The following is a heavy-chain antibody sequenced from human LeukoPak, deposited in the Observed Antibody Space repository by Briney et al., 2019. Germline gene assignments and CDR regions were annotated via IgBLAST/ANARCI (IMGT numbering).Heavy chain of an antibody. Sequence: PGESLKISCKGSGYSFSSNWIAWVRQMPGKGLEWMGIIHPGDSDTRYSPSFQGQVTFSADKSINTAYLQWSNLKASDTAMYYCARHKQPLGANDYWGQGTLVTVSS. CDR2: IHPGDSDT. V-gene: IGHV5-51*01. CDR3: ARHKQPLGANDY. D-gene: IGHD4/OR15-4a*01. CDR1: GYSFSSNW. J-gene: IGHJ4*02.